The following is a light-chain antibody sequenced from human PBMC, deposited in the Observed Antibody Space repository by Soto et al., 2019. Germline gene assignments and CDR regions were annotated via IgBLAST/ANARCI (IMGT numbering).Light chain of an antibody. Sequence: DIQMTQSPSTLSASVGDRVSITCRAGQSISSWLAWYQQKPGKAPKLLIYDASSLQNGVPSRFRGAESGTEFTLTISSLQPDDFATYYCQYYAGVWTFGQGTKVDIK. CDR2: DAS. CDR3: QYYAGVWT. J-gene: IGKJ1*01. V-gene: IGKV1-5*01. CDR1: QSISSW.